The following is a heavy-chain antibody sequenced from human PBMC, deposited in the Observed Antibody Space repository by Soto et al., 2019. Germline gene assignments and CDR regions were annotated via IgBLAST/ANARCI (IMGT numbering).Heavy chain of an antibody. V-gene: IGHV1-69*02. CDR1: GGTFSSYT. CDR2: IIPILGIA. CDR3: ARQTRVATIYY. Sequence: QVQLVQSGAEVKKPGSSVKVSCKASGGTFSSYTISWVRQAPGQGLEWMGRIIPILGIANYAQKFQGRVTITADKSTSTAYMELRSLRSEDTAVYYCARQTRVATIYYWGQGTLVTVSS. J-gene: IGHJ4*02. D-gene: IGHD5-12*01.